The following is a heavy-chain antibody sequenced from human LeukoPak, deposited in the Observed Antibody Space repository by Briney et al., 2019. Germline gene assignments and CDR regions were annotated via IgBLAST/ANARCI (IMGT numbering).Heavy chain of an antibody. V-gene: IGHV3-21*01. D-gene: IGHD2-8*02. CDR2: ISSSTTYI. J-gene: IGHJ4*02. Sequence: GGSLRLSCAASGFTFSSYSMNWVRRAPGKGLEWVSSISSSTTYIYYADSVMGRFTISRDNAKNSLYLQMNSLRAEDTAVYYCARDTGVVYHYWGQGTLVTVSS. CDR1: GFTFSSYS. CDR3: ARDTGVVYHY.